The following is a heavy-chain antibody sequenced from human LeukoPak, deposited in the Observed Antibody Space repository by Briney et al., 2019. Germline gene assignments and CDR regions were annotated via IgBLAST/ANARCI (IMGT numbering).Heavy chain of an antibody. CDR3: ARFGSRIGTGASFGFES. CDR2: IYHSGST. J-gene: IGHJ4*02. V-gene: IGHV4-30-2*01. D-gene: IGHD3-10*01. Sequence: SETLSLTCTVSGGSISSGGYYWSWIRQPPGKGLEWIGYIYHSGSTYYNPSLKSRVTISVDRSENQFSLNLRFVTAADTAVYYCARFGSRIGTGASFGFESWGQGTLVLVSS. CDR1: GGSISSGGYY.